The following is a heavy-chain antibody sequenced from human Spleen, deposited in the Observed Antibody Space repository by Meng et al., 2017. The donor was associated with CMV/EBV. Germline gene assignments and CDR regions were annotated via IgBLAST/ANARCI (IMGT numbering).Heavy chain of an antibody. CDR3: ARGIAPSSNYFYYGMDV. D-gene: IGHD2-21*01. V-gene: IGHV4-59*01. CDR1: GGSISSYY. J-gene: IGHJ6*02. CDR2: IYYSGST. Sequence: GSLRLSCIVSGGSISSYYWSWIRQPPGTGLEWIGYIYYSGSTNYNPSLKSRLTISVDTSKNHFSLKLSSVTAADTAVYYCARGIAPSSNYFYYGMDVWGQGTTVTVSS.